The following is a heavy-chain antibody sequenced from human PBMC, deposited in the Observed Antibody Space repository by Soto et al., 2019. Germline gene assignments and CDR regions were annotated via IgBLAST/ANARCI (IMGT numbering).Heavy chain of an antibody. J-gene: IGHJ6*02. CDR1: GYTLTELS. Sequence: ASVKVSCKVSGYTLTELSMHWVQQAPGKGLEWMGGFDPEDAEIICAQKFQGRVTMTEDTSTDTAYMELSSLRSEDTAVYYCAGITMIVVGAYGMDVWGQGTTVTVSS. D-gene: IGHD3-22*01. CDR3: AGITMIVVGAYGMDV. V-gene: IGHV1-24*01. CDR2: FDPEDAEI.